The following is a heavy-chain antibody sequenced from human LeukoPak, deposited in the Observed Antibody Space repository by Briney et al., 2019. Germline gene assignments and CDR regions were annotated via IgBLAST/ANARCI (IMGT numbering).Heavy chain of an antibody. CDR3: ARRGRGYSSGCLGY. V-gene: IGHV3-23*01. CDR2: ISGSGGST. CDR1: GFTFSSYA. Sequence: GGSLRLSCAASGFTFSSYAMSWVRQAPGKGLEWVSAISGSGGSTYYADSVKGRFTISRDNSKNTLYLQMNSLRAEDTAVYYCARRGRGYSSGCLGYWGQGTLVTVSS. D-gene: IGHD6-19*01. J-gene: IGHJ4*02.